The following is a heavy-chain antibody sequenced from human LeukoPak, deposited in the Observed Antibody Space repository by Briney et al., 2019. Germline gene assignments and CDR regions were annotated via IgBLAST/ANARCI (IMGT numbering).Heavy chain of an antibody. CDR1: GGSISSYY. CDR3: ARLRSYGGNRGIDY. D-gene: IGHD4-23*01. Sequence: SETLSLTCTVSGGSISSYYWSWIRQPPGEGLEWIGFIYHSGNTNYNPSLKSRVIISVDTSKNQFSLRLSSVTAADTAIYYCARLRSYGGNRGIDYWGQGTLVAVSS. J-gene: IGHJ4*02. CDR2: IYHSGNT. V-gene: IGHV4-59*08.